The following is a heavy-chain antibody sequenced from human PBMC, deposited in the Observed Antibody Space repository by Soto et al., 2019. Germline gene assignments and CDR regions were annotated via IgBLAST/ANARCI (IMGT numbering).Heavy chain of an antibody. CDR1: GGSISSSSYY. CDR2: IYYSGST. Sequence: QLQLQESGPGLVKPSETLSLTCTVSGGSISSSSYYWGWIRQPPGKGLEWIGSIYYSGSTYYNPSRKRRVTISVDTSKNPVSLKLSSVTAADTAVYYCARPSPRYCSGGSCLEFPDAFDIWGQGTMVTVSS. D-gene: IGHD2-15*01. CDR3: ARPSPRYCSGGSCLEFPDAFDI. V-gene: IGHV4-39*01. J-gene: IGHJ3*02.